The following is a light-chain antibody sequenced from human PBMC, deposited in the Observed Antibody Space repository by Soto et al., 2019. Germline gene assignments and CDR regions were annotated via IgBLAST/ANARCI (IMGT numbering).Light chain of an antibody. Sequence: QSVLTQPASVSGSPGQSITISCTGTSSDVGGYNYVSWFQQHPGKAPKLIIYQVSNRPSGLSDRFSGSKSGNTASLTISGLQADDEADYYCTSFTGSLTWVFGGGTKLTVL. V-gene: IGLV2-14*03. CDR3: TSFTGSLTWV. CDR1: SSDVGGYNY. J-gene: IGLJ3*02. CDR2: QVS.